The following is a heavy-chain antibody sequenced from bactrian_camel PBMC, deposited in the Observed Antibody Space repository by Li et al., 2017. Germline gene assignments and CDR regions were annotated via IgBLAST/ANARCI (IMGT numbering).Heavy chain of an antibody. D-gene: IGHD4*01. CDR1: GYTYSDNC. CDR2: IASGSGST. CDR3: AADFDCYGDTDWDH. V-gene: IGHV3-3*01. J-gene: IGHJ4*01. Sequence: HVQLVESGGESVQAGGSLRLSCAVSGYTYSDNCMGWFRQAPGKDSEGVAAIASGSGSTYYAPFAKGRFTISRDDSKDTVYLQMNSLKPEDTAVYYCAADFDCYGDTDWDHWGQGTQVTVS.